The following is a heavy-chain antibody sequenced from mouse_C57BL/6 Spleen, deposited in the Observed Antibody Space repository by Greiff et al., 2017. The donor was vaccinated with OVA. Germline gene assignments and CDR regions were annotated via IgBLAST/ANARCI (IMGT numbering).Heavy chain of an antibody. V-gene: IGHV1-26*01. CDR3: ARHTTDAMDY. Sequence: EVQLQQSGPELVKPGASVKISCKASGYTFTDYYMNWVKQSHGKSLEWIGDINPNNGGTSYNQKFKGKATLTVDKSSSTAYMELRSLTSEDSAVYYCARHTTDAMDYWGQGTSVTVSS. D-gene: IGHD1-1*01. CDR2: INPNNGGT. CDR1: GYTFTDYY. J-gene: IGHJ4*01.